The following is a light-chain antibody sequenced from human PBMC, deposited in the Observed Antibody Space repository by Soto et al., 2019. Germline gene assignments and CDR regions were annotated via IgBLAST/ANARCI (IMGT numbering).Light chain of an antibody. CDR2: GNT. CDR1: SSNLWAGYD. J-gene: IGLJ1*01. CDR3: QSHDSTLIAYV. Sequence: QPVLTQPPSVSGAPGQRVTISCTGSSSNLWAGYDVHWYQQLPGTAPKLLIYGNTHRPSGVPDRFSGSKSGTSASLAITGLQAEDEADYYCQSHDSTLIAYVFGSGTKLTVL. V-gene: IGLV1-40*01.